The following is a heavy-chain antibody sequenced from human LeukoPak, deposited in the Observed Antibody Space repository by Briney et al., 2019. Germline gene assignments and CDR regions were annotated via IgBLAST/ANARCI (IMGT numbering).Heavy chain of an antibody. CDR1: GGSISSYY. J-gene: IGHJ4*02. Sequence: PSETLSLTCTVSGGSISSYYWSWIRQPPGKGLEWIGYMYYSGSSNYNPSLKSRVTISIDTSKNQFSLKLTSVTAADTAVYYCARISYYDSSGYDLDYWGQGTLVTVSS. D-gene: IGHD3-22*01. V-gene: IGHV4-59*01. CDR3: ARISYYDSSGYDLDY. CDR2: MYYSGSS.